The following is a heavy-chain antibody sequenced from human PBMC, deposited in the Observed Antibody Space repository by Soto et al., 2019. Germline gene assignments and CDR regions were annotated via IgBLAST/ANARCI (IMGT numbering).Heavy chain of an antibody. CDR3: ARDDHRGYSYGFSFDY. V-gene: IGHV1-69*13. D-gene: IGHD5-18*01. CDR1: GGTFSSYA. J-gene: IGHJ4*02. Sequence: SVKVSCKASGGTFSSYAISWVRQAPGQGLEWMGGIIPIFGTANYAQKFQGRVTITADESTSTAYMELSSLRSEDTAVYYCARDDHRGYSYGFSFDYWGQGTLVTVSS. CDR2: IIPIFGTA.